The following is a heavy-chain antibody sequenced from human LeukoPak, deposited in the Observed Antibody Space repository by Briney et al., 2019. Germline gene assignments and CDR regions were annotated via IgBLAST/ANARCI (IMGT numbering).Heavy chain of an antibody. CDR3: AKDVEMATILHFDY. V-gene: IGHV3-23*01. Sequence: GGSLRLSCAASGFTFSSYGMSWVRQAPGKGLEWVSAISGSGGSTYYADSVKGRFTISRDNSKNTLYLQMNSLRAEDTAVYYCAKDVEMATILHFDYWGQGTLVTVSS. J-gene: IGHJ4*02. CDR1: GFTFSSYG. CDR2: ISGSGGST. D-gene: IGHD5-24*01.